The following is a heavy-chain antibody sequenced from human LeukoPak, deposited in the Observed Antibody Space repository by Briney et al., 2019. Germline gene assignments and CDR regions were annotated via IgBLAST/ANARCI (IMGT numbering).Heavy chain of an antibody. J-gene: IGHJ4*02. D-gene: IGHD5-24*01. CDR1: GFTFSSYS. CDR3: ARDPDSYNPNFDY. V-gene: IGHV3-21*01. Sequence: GGSLRLSCAASGFTFSSYSMNWVRQAPGKGLEWVSSISSSSSYIYYADSVKGRFTISRDNAKNSLYLQMNSLRAEDTAVYYCARDPDSYNPNFDYWGQGTLVTVSS. CDR2: ISSSSSYI.